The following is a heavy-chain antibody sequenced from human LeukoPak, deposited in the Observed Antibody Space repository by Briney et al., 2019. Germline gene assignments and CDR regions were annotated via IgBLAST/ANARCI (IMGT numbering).Heavy chain of an antibody. CDR1: GGSISSSSYY. CDR3: ASLRRDGYNYNDY. Sequence: PSETLSLTCTVSGGSISSSSYYWGWIRQPPGKGLEWIGSIYYSGSTYYNSSLKSRVTISVDTSKNQFSLKLSSVTAADTAVYYCASLRRDGYNYNDYWGQGTLVTVSS. CDR2: IYYSGST. D-gene: IGHD5-24*01. J-gene: IGHJ4*02. V-gene: IGHV4-39*07.